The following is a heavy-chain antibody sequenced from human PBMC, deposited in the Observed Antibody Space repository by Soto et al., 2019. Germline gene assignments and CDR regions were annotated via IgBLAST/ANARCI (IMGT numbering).Heavy chain of an antibody. Sequence: EVQLVESGGGSIQPGGSLRLSCAASGFAVSSKYMTWVRQAPGKGLEWVSVIYGGGTTYYADSVKGRFTISRDTSKNTFYLQMNSLRAEDTAVYYCVQTTGWPGFDFWGQGTLVTGSS. J-gene: IGHJ4*02. V-gene: IGHV3-53*01. CDR3: VQTTGWPGFDF. D-gene: IGHD6-19*01. CDR2: IYGGGTT. CDR1: GFAVSSKY.